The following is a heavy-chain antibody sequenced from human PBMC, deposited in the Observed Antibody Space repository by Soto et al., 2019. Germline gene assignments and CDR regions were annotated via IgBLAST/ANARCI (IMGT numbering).Heavy chain of an antibody. Sequence: PSETLSLTCGVYNGSFMGYYWTWVRQPPGKGLEWIGEINHFGSPNYNPSLKSRVAISIDTSKHQFSLSLRSLTAADTAVYYCASLNGGRFLDKGDYWGQGILVTVSS. CDR3: ASLNGGRFLDKGDY. CDR2: INHFGSP. CDR1: NGSFMGYY. V-gene: IGHV4-34*01. D-gene: IGHD3-3*01. J-gene: IGHJ4*02.